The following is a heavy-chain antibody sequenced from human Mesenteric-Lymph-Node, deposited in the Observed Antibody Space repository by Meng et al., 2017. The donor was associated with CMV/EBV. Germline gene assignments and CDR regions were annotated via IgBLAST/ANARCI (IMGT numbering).Heavy chain of an antibody. CDR3: AAYAPIYYPYNLDV. J-gene: IGHJ6*02. V-gene: IGHV4-39*01. Sequence: ESLKISCTVSGGSISVEFYYWGWIRQSPGKGLEWIGSIYYSGATYYNPSLGGRVTISLDTSKNQFSLNLKSVTAADTSVYHCAAYAPIYYPYNLDVWGQGTTVTVSS. CDR2: IYYSGAT. CDR1: GGSISVEFYY. D-gene: IGHD2-2*01.